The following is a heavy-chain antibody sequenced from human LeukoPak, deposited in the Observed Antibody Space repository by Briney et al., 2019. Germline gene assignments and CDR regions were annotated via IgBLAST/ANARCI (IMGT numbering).Heavy chain of an antibody. V-gene: IGHV4-39*02. J-gene: IGHJ4*02. CDR2: IYDSGST. Sequence: SETLSLTCTVSGVSIRSSYYYWGWIRQPPGKGLEWIGSIYDSGSTYYNPSLKSRVTISVDTSKNQFSLKLNSVTAADTAVYYCARELIGNEDSSGWYYFDYWGQGTLVTVSS. CDR1: GVSIRSSYYY. D-gene: IGHD6-19*01. CDR3: ARELIGNEDSSGWYYFDY.